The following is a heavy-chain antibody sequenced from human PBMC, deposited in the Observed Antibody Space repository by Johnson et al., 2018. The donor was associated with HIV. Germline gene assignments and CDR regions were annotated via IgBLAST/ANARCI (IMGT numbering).Heavy chain of an antibody. D-gene: IGHD4-23*01. CDR2: ISGSGGST. CDR1: GFTFSSYA. V-gene: IGHV3-23*04. J-gene: IGHJ3*02. CDR3: ATLGNYGGNNGFDI. Sequence: VQLVESGGGLVQPGGSLRLSCAASGFTFSSYAMSWVRQAPGKGREWVSAISGSGGSTYYADSVKGRFTIPRDNSKNTLYLQMNSLRTEDTAVYYCATLGNYGGNNGFDIWGQGTMVTVSS.